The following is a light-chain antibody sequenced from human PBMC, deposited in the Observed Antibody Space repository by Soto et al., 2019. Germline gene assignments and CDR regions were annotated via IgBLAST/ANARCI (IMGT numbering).Light chain of an antibody. CDR3: QHRSNWPPIFT. CDR1: QSVSSN. V-gene: IGKV3-11*01. J-gene: IGKJ3*01. Sequence: EIVLTQSPATLSLSPGERATLSCRDSQSVSSNFAWYQQKPGQAPRLLNYDAFNRATGIPARFSGSGSGTDFTLTISSLEPEDFAVYYCQHRSNWPPIFTFGPGTKVDIK. CDR2: DAF.